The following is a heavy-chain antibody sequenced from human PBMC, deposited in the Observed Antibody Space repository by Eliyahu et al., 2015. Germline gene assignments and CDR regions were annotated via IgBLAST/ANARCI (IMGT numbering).Heavy chain of an antibody. CDR3: AKDLDIVVVPAATMGFDY. Sequence: QVQLVESGGGVVQPGRSXXLXCAASGFTFXSYGXHWVRQAPGKGLEWVAVISYDGSNXYYADSVKGRFTISRDNSKNTLYLQMNSLRAEDTAVYYCAKDLDIVVVPAATMGFDYWGQGTLVTISS. CDR2: ISYDGSNX. J-gene: IGHJ4*02. CDR1: GFTFXSYG. V-gene: IGHV3-30*18. D-gene: IGHD2-2*03.